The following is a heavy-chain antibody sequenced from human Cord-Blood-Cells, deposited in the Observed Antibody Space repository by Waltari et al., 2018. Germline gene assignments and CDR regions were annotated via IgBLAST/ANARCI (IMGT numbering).Heavy chain of an antibody. Sequence: EVQLVESGGGLVKPGGSLRLSCAASGFTFSSYSMTWVRQAPGKGLVWVSPISSSSSYIYYADSVKGRFTISRDNAKNSLYLQMNSLRAEDTAVYYCATEGGLRYFDYWGQGTLVTVSS. CDR3: ATEGGLRYFDY. J-gene: IGHJ4*02. CDR2: ISSSSSYI. CDR1: GFTFSSYS. D-gene: IGHD3-16*01. V-gene: IGHV3-21*01.